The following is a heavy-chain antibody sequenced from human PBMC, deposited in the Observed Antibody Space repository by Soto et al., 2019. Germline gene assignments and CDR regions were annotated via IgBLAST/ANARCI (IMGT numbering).Heavy chain of an antibody. J-gene: IGHJ4*02. V-gene: IGHV1-46*01. D-gene: IGHD2-15*01. Sequence: ASVQVSCKASGYTFTSYYMHWVRQAPGQGLEWMGIINPSGGSTSYAQKFQGRVTMTRDTSTSTVYMELSSLRSEDTAVYYCSREHHDIVVVVAATNTFDYWGQGTLVTVSS. CDR2: INPSGGST. CDR3: SREHHDIVVVVAATNTFDY. CDR1: GYTFTSYY.